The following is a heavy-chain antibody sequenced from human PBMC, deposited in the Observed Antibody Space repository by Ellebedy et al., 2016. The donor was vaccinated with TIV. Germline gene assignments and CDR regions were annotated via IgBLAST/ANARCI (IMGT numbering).Heavy chain of an antibody. CDR2: INPNSGGT. CDR1: GYTFTGYY. D-gene: IGHD2-15*01. J-gene: IGHJ5*02. V-gene: IGHV1-2*02. Sequence: ASVKVSCKASGYTFTGYYMHWVRQAPGQGLEWMGWINPNSGGTNYAQKFQGRVTMTRDTSISTAYMELSRLRSDDTAVYYCARGLDIVVVVAAANWFDPWGQGTLVTVSS. CDR3: ARGLDIVVVVAAANWFDP.